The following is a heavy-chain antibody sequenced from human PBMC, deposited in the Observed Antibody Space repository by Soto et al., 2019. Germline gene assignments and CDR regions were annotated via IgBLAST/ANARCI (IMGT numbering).Heavy chain of an antibody. D-gene: IGHD2-15*01. J-gene: IGHJ6*02. V-gene: IGHV3-21*01. CDR2: ISSSSSYI. CDR3: ARETPNPYCSGGSCYYYYGMDV. Sequence: GGSLRLSCAASGFTFSSYSMNWVRQAPGKGLEWVSSISSSSSYIYYADSVKGRFTISRDNAKNSLYLQMNSLRAEDTAVYYCARETPNPYCSGGSCYYYYGMDVWGQGTTVTVSS. CDR1: GFTFSSYS.